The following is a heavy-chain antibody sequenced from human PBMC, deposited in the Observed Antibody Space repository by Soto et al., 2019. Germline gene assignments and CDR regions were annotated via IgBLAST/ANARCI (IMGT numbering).Heavy chain of an antibody. CDR3: ASEYGGYMVY. V-gene: IGHV1-18*01. J-gene: IGHJ4*02. CDR1: GGTFSSYA. Sequence: ASVKVSCKASGGTFSSYAISWVRQAPGQGLEWMGWISAYNGNTNYAQKLQGRVTMTTDTSTSTAYMELRSLRSDDTAVYYCASEYGGYMVYWGQGTLVTVSS. CDR2: ISAYNGNT. D-gene: IGHD5-12*01.